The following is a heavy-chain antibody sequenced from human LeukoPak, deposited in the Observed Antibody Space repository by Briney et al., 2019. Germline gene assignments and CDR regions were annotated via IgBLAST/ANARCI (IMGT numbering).Heavy chain of an antibody. CDR3: GGELRYGDSPLEY. V-gene: IGHV3-9*01. Sequence: PGGSLRLSCAASGFSFGDYAMHWVRQVPGRGLEWVSGIGGNSRSIGYADSVKGRFTISRDNAENSLHLRMNSLKPEDTALYYCGGELRYGDSPLEYWGRGTLVTVSS. J-gene: IGHJ4*02. CDR2: IGGNSRSI. CDR1: GFSFGDYA. D-gene: IGHD4-17*01.